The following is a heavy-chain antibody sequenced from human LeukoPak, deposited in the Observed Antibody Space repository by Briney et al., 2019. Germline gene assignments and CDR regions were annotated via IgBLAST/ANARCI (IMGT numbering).Heavy chain of an antibody. J-gene: IGHJ4*02. CDR1: GGSISSYY. V-gene: IGHV4-59*08. CDR2: IYYSGGT. CDR3: ARTYCSGGSCYSDY. D-gene: IGHD2-15*01. Sequence: PSETLSLTCTVSGGSISSYYWSWIRQPPGKGLEWIGYIYYSGGTNYNPSLKSRVTISVDTSKNQFSLKLSSVTAADTAVYYCARTYCSGGSCYSDYWGQGTLVTVSS.